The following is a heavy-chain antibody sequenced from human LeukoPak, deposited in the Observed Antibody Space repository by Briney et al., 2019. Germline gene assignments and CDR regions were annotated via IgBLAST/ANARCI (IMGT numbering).Heavy chain of an antibody. D-gene: IGHD3-3*02. V-gene: IGHV3-23*05. CDR3: ARQLTEHFYY. CDR1: GFTFASYA. Sequence: GGSLRLSCAASGFTFASYAMAWVRQAPGKGLEWVSDITNSRRIHYADSVKGRFTISRDDDKSILYLQMNALRVNDTATYFCARQLTEHFYYWGQGTHVTVAS. CDR2: ITNSRRI. J-gene: IGHJ1*01.